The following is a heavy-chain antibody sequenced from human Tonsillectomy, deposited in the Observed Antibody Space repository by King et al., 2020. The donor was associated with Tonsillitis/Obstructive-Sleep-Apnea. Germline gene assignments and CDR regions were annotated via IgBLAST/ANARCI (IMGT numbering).Heavy chain of an antibody. CDR3: ARMGPGVSDYYYMDV. Sequence: TLKESGPVLVKPTETLTLTCTVSGFSLSNARMGVSWIRQPPGKALECLAHSFSNDEKSYSTSMNSRLTSSKDTSKSQGVLTMTNMDPVDTATYYCARMGPGVSDYYYMDVWGKGTTVTVSS. D-gene: IGHD2/OR15-2a*01. CDR2: SFSNDEK. V-gene: IGHV2-26*01. J-gene: IGHJ6*03. CDR1: GFSLSNARMG.